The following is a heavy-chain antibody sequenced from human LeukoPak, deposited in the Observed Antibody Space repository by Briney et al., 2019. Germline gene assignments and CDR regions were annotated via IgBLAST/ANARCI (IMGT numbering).Heavy chain of an antibody. CDR2: ISGSGGST. CDR1: GFTFSSYA. J-gene: IGHJ6*02. V-gene: IGHV3-23*01. CDR3: AKVVYSSSWQNYYYYGMDV. D-gene: IGHD6-13*01. Sequence: GGSLRLSCAASGFTFSSYAMSWVRQAPGKGLEWVSAISGSGGSTYYADSVKGRFTISRDNFKNTLYLQMNSLRAEDTAVYYCAKVVYSSSWQNYYYYGMDVWGQGTTVTVSS.